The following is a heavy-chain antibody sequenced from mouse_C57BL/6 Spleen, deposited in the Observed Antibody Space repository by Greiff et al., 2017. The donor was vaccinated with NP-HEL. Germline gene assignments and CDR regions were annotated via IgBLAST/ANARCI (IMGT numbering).Heavy chain of an antibody. CDR1: GFTFSDYG. D-gene: IGHD4-1*01. CDR3: ARLSTGNSFDY. J-gene: IGHJ2*01. Sequence: DVMLVESGGGLVKPGGSLKLSCAASGFTFSDYGMHWVRQAPEKGLEWVAYISSGSSTIYYADTVKGRFTISRDNAKNTLFLQMTSLRSEDTAMYYCARLSTGNSFDYWGQGTTLTVSS. CDR2: ISSGSSTI. V-gene: IGHV5-17*01.